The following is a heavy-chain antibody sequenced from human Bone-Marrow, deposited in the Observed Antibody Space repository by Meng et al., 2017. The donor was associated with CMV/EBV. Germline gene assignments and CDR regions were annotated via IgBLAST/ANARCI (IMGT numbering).Heavy chain of an antibody. CDR2: IIPIFGTA. Sequence: VPWVQSGVEVKKPGSSVKVSCKASGGTFSSYAISWVRQAPGQGLEWMGGIIPIFGTANYAQKFQGRVTITADESTSTAYMELSSLRSEDTAVYYCARGLYADIVATPFDYWGQGTLVTVSS. D-gene: IGHD5-12*01. V-gene: IGHV1-69*12. J-gene: IGHJ4*02. CDR3: ARGLYADIVATPFDY. CDR1: GGTFSSYA.